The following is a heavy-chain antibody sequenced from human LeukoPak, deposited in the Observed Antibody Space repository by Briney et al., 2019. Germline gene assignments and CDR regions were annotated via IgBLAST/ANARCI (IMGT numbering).Heavy chain of an antibody. CDR3: AKGGSSGWFDFFDY. D-gene: IGHD6-19*01. CDR2: ISHDGTNK. V-gene: IGHV3-30*18. J-gene: IGHJ4*02. CDR1: GFTFSTYG. Sequence: PGGSLRPSCAASGFTFSTYGIHWVRQAPGKGLEWVAVISHDGTNKYYADSVKGRFTISRDNSKNTLYLQMNSLRGEDTAVYYCAKGGSSGWFDFFDYWGQGTPVTVSS.